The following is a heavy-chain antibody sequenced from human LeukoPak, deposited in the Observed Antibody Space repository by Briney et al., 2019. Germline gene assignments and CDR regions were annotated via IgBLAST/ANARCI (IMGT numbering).Heavy chain of an antibody. V-gene: IGHV3-21*01. CDR2: ISSSSSYI. D-gene: IGHD4-17*01. CDR3: ARAAPDYGDPNWYFDL. Sequence: GGSLRLSCAASGFTFSSYAMHWVRQAPGKGLEWVSSISSSSSYIYYADSVKGRFTISRDNAKNSLYLQMNSLRAEDTAVYYCARAAPDYGDPNWYFDLWGRGTLVTVSS. J-gene: IGHJ2*01. CDR1: GFTFSSYA.